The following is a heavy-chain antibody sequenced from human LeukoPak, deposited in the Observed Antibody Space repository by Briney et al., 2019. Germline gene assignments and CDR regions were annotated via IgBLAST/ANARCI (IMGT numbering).Heavy chain of an antibody. CDR3: ARSYGDYYLDY. CDR1: GGSVTSGGYY. D-gene: IGHD4-17*01. CDR2: IYHSGST. V-gene: IGHV4-31*03. J-gene: IGHJ4*02. Sequence: SETLSLTCTVSGGSVTSGGYYWTWVRQHPGKGLEWIGYIYHSGSTYCNPSLKSRVTMSVDRSKNQFPVNLASVTAADTAVYYCARSYGDYYLDYWGQGTLVTVSS.